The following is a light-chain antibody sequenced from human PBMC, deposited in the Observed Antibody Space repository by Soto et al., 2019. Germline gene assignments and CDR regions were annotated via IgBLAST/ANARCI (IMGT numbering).Light chain of an antibody. J-gene: IGLJ3*02. V-gene: IGLV2-8*01. CDR2: EVT. CDR1: SSDVGGYNY. CDR3: SSYAASNNFYFV. Sequence: QSALTQPPSASGSPGQSVTISSTGTSSDVGGYNYVSWYQQCPGRAPKLMIYEVTKRPSGVPDRFSGSKSGNTASLTVSGLQAEDEADYYCSSYAASNNFYFVFGGGTKLTVL.